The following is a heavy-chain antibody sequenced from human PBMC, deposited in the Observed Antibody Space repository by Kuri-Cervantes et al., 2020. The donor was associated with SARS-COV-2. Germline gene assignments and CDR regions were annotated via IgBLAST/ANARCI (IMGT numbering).Heavy chain of an antibody. J-gene: IGHJ6*02. V-gene: IGHV3-20*04. D-gene: IGHD4-23*01. CDR2: INWNGGST. CDR1: GFTFDDYD. CDR3: AKDIGGIAYTHGMDV. Sequence: GGSLRLSCAASGFTFDDYDMTWVRQAPGKGLEWVCDINWNGGSTGYADSVKGRFTISRDNAKNSLYLQLNSLRTEDTALYYCAKDIGGIAYTHGMDVWGQGTTVTV.